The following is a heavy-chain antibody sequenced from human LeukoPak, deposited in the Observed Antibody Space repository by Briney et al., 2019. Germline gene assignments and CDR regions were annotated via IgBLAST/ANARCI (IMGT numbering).Heavy chain of an antibody. CDR1: GASFNSYY. CDR2: IYYSGTT. J-gene: IGHJ4*02. CDR3: ARQNVGYFDF. V-gene: IGHV4-59*01. Sequence: SETLSFTCTVSGASFNSYYWAWIRQPPGKGLEWIGYIYYSGTTIYNSSLKSRVTMSIDTSKNQFSLNLTSVTAADTAVYYCARQNVGYFDFWGQGTLVTVTS.